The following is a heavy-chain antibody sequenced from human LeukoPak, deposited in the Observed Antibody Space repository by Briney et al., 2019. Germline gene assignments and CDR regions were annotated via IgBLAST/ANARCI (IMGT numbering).Heavy chain of an antibody. J-gene: IGHJ3*02. CDR3: ARGISPGSGWFFNI. CDR2: IYQSGST. D-gene: IGHD6-19*01. CDR1: GGSISSGHW. V-gene: IGHV4-4*02. Sequence: SGTLSLTCAVSGGSISSGHWWSWVRPPPMKGLEWIGEIYQSGSTNYNPSLNSRVTISIDKSKNQFSLKLTSVTAADTAVYYCARGISPGSGWFFNIWGQGTVVSVSS.